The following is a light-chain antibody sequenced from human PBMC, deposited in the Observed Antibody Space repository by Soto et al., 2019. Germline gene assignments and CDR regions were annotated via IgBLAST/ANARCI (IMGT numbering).Light chain of an antibody. CDR3: QQYGTSIT. J-gene: IGKJ5*01. CDR1: QTISGSY. Sequence: EIVLTQSPGTLSLSPGERATLSCGSRQTISGSYLAWYQQKPGQAPRLLIYGASSRATDIPDRFSGSGSGADCTLTISRLEPEDFAVYYCQQYGTSITFGQGTRLEI. V-gene: IGKV3-20*01. CDR2: GAS.